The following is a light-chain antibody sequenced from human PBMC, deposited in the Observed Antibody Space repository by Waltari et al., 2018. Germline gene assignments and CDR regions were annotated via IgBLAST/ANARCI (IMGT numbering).Light chain of an antibody. CDR3: QQYDGIVVT. CDR2: STY. CDR1: QTFSTIA. Sequence: IVLTQSPGTLSLSPGDRATLPCRASQTFSTIALSWYQQKPGQAPRVLIYSTYNRATGIPDRFSGSGSGTDFTLTINRLAPEDFAMYYCQQYDGIVVTFGGGTKVEI. J-gene: IGKJ4*01. V-gene: IGKV3-20*01.